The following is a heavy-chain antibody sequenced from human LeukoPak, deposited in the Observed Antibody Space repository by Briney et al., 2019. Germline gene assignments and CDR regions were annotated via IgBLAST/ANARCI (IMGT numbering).Heavy chain of an antibody. V-gene: IGHV3-33*01. J-gene: IGHJ4*02. Sequence: PGGSLRLSCAAPGFTFSSYGMHWVRQAPGKGLEWVAVIWYDGSNKYYADSVKGRFTISRDNSKNTLYLQMNSLRAEDTAVYYCAGDLSRLPAGPDYWGKGTLVTVSS. CDR1: GFTFSSYG. CDR2: IWYDGSNK. CDR3: AGDLSRLPAGPDY. D-gene: IGHD6-25*01.